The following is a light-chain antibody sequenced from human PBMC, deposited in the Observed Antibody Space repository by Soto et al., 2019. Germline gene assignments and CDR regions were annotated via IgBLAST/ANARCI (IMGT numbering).Light chain of an antibody. V-gene: IGKV3-11*01. Sequence: EIVLTQSPATLSLSPGERATLSCRASQSVSSDLAWYQQKPGQAPRLLIHDASNRATGIPARFSGSGSGTDFTLTISSLEPEDFAVYYCQQRSNWPPYTFGQGTKVDI. CDR3: QQRSNWPPYT. CDR1: QSVSSD. CDR2: DAS. J-gene: IGKJ2*01.